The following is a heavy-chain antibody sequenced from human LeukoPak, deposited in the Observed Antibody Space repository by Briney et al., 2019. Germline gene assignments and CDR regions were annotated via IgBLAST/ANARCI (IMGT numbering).Heavy chain of an antibody. CDR2: IYHSGST. CDR3: AREAPSELWLDY. CDR1: GYSISSGYY. J-gene: IGHJ4*02. Sequence: SEALSLTCTVSGYSISSGYYWGWIRQPPGKGLEWIGSIYHSGSTYYNPPLKSRVTISVDTSKNQFSLKLSSVTAADTAVYYCAREAPSELWLDYWGQGTLVTVSS. D-gene: IGHD5-18*01. V-gene: IGHV4-38-2*02.